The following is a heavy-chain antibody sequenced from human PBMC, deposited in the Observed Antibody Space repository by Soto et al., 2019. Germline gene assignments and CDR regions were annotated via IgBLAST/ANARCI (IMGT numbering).Heavy chain of an antibody. CDR2: ISGSGGST. J-gene: IGHJ6*02. CDR3: ARDPPNFYYYGMDV. V-gene: IGHV3-23*01. Sequence: GGSLRLSCAASGFTFSSYAMSWVRQAPGKGLEWVSSISGSGGSTYYADSVKGRFTISRDNSKNTLYLQMNSLRAEDTAVYYCARDPPNFYYYGMDVWGQGTTVTVSS. CDR1: GFTFSSYA.